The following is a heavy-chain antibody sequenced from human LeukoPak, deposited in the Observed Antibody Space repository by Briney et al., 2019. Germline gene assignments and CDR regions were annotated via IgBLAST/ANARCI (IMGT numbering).Heavy chain of an antibody. CDR3: ARTRGGNSGADP. D-gene: IGHD4-23*01. Sequence: ASVKVSCKASGYTFTSYDINWVRQATGQGLEWMGWMNPNSGNTGYAQKFQGRVTRTRNTSISTAYMELSSLRSEDTAVYYCARTRGGNSGADPWGQGTLVTVSS. J-gene: IGHJ5*02. CDR2: MNPNSGNT. CDR1: GYTFTSYD. V-gene: IGHV1-8*01.